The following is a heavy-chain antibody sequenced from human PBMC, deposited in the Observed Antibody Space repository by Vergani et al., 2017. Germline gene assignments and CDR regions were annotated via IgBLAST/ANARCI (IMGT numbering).Heavy chain of an antibody. Sequence: EVRLLQSGGGLGQPGGSLRLSCEASGFSLSSHAMAWVRQAPGKGLEWVAVISGTGGSTYNAKSVKDRFTISRDNSQNTVHLQLNSLSADDTAIYYCARDRNSWGIKDGSLDYWGQGILVTVSS. CDR1: GFSLSSHA. V-gene: IGHV3-23*01. CDR2: ISGTGGST. J-gene: IGHJ4*02. D-gene: IGHD7-27*01. CDR3: ARDRNSWGIKDGSLDY.